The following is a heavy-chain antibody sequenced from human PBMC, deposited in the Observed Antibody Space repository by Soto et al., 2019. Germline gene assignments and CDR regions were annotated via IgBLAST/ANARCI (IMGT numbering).Heavy chain of an antibody. J-gene: IGHJ4*02. D-gene: IGHD3-10*01. Sequence: GGSLRLSCAASGFTFSSYAMSWVRQAPGKGLEWVSAISGSGGSTYYADSVKGRFTISRDNSKNTLYLQMNSLRAEDTAVYYCAKGPYYYGSGSHSHPGPAEPLTDANTWYGHEANDYWGQGTLVTVSS. V-gene: IGHV3-23*01. CDR1: GFTFSSYA. CDR2: ISGSGGST. CDR3: AKGPYYYGSGSHSHPGPAEPLTDANTWYGHEANDY.